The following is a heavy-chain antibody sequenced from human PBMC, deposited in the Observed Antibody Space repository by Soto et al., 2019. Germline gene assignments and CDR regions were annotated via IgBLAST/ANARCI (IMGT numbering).Heavy chain of an antibody. V-gene: IGHV1-18*01. J-gene: IGHJ3*02. CDR1: GYTFTYSG. CDR3: ARFTIEADRSGATRDVDAFDI. CDR2: ISTDNGNT. D-gene: IGHD1-26*01. Sequence: ASVKVSCKASGYTFTYSGINWVRQAPGQGLEWMGWISTDNGNTNYAQHLQGRVSMTTDTSTSTAYMDLRSLRSDDTAVYYCARFTIEADRSGATRDVDAFDIWGQGTMVT.